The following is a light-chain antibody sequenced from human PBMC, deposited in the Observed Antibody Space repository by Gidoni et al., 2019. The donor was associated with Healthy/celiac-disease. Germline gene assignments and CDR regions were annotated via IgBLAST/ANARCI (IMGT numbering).Light chain of an antibody. CDR3: QQRSNWPPIT. Sequence: EVVFTQPPATLSLAPGESATLSCTDSQSVSSYLACYHQKPGQAPRLLIYDASTRATGIPARFSGSGSWTDYTLTTSSREPEDVAVYYCQQRSNWPPITFGQGTRLEIK. CDR1: QSVSSY. J-gene: IGKJ5*01. V-gene: IGKV3-11*01. CDR2: DAS.